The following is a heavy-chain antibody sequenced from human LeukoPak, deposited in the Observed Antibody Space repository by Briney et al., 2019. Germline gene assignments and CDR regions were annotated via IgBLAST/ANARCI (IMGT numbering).Heavy chain of an antibody. V-gene: IGHV1-69*05. CDR1: GGTFSSYA. D-gene: IGHD1-26*01. Sequence: SVKVSCKASGGTFSSYAISWVRQAPGQGLEWMGGIIPIFGTANYAQKFQGRVTMTTDTSTSTAYMELRSLRSDDTAVYYCARGSIVGATRVFDYWGQGTLVTVSS. J-gene: IGHJ4*02. CDR3: ARGSIVGATRVFDY. CDR2: IIPIFGTA.